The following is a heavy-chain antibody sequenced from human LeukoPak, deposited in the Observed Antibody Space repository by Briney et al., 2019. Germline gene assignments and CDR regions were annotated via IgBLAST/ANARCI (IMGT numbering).Heavy chain of an antibody. Sequence: PGGSLRLSCAASGFTLSSYAMHWVRQAPGKGLEWVAFISYDGSNKYYADSVKGRFTISRDNSKNTLYLQMNSLRAEDTAVYYCAANYYDSSGYPQGFDPWGQGTLVTVSS. CDR1: GFTLSSYA. J-gene: IGHJ5*02. CDR3: AANYYDSSGYPQGFDP. V-gene: IGHV3-30*04. D-gene: IGHD3-22*01. CDR2: ISYDGSNK.